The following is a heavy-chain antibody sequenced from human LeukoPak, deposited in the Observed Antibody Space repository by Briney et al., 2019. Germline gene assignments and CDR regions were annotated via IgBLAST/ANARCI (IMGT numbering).Heavy chain of an antibody. D-gene: IGHD6-13*01. J-gene: IGHJ6*02. CDR3: ARDLGIAAAGLYGMDV. V-gene: IGHV1-2*04. CDR1: GYTFSSFD. Sequence: ASVKVSCKASGYTFSSFDINWVRQATGQGLEWMGWMNPNSGGTNYAQKFQGWVTMTRDTSISTAYMELSRLRSDDTAVYYCARDLGIAAAGLYGMDVWGQGTTVTVSS. CDR2: MNPNSGGT.